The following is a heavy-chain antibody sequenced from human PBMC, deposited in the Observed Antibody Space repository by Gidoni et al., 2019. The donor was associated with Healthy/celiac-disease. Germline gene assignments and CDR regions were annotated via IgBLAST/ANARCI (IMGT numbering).Heavy chain of an antibody. D-gene: IGHD3-10*01. CDR3: ARQAGEESGSYYRRKWYFDL. V-gene: IGHV4-39*01. J-gene: IGHJ2*01. CDR1: GGSISSSSYY. CDR2: IYYSGST. Sequence: QLQLQESGPGLVKPSETLSLTCTVSGGSISSSSYYWGWIRQPPGKGLEWIGSIYYSGSTYYNPSLKSRVTISVDTSKNQFSLKLSSVTAADTAVYYCARQAGEESGSYYRRKWYFDLWGRGTLVTVSS.